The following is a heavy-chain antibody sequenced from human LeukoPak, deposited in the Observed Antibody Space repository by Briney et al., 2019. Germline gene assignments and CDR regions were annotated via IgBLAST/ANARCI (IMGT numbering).Heavy chain of an antibody. CDR3: AESGQSRFHY. CDR2: ISSGGGST. Sequence: GGSLRLSCVASGFTFSNYAMSWVRQAPGKGLEWVSSISSGGGSTYYADSVKGRFTISRDNSKSTLYLQMNSLRADDTAVYYCAESGQSRFHYWGQGTLVSVPS. J-gene: IGHJ4*02. CDR1: GFTFSNYA. V-gene: IGHV3-23*01. D-gene: IGHD5-24*01.